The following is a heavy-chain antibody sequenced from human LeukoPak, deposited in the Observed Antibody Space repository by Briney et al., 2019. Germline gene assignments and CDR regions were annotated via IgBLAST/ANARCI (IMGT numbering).Heavy chain of an antibody. CDR3: ARVLTRNWFDP. Sequence: PSETLSLTCTVSGGSINSGGYYWSWIRQLPGKGLECMGFISYSGSTYYNPSLKSRVNISMDTSKNQFSLKLSSVTAADTALYYRARVLTRNWFDPWGQGTLVTVSS. CDR2: ISYSGST. D-gene: IGHD3-9*01. V-gene: IGHV4-31*03. CDR1: GGSINSGGYY. J-gene: IGHJ5*02.